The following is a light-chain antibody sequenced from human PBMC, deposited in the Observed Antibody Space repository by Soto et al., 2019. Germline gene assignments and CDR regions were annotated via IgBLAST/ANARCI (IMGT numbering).Light chain of an antibody. J-gene: IGKJ1*01. Sequence: VMTQSPATLSVSPGERATLSCRASQSLRSSLAWYQQKPGQAPRLLIYDASTRATGIPARFSGSGSGTEFTLTISSLQSEDFAVYFCQQYNIWPQTFGQGTKVDIK. V-gene: IGKV3-15*01. CDR3: QQYNIWPQT. CDR1: QSLRSS. CDR2: DAS.